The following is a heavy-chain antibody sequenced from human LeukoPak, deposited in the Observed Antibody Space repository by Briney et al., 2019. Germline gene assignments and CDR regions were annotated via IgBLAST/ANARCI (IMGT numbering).Heavy chain of an antibody. J-gene: IGHJ6*02. V-gene: IGHV3-74*01. CDR3: ARGYNYGMDV. D-gene: IGHD2-2*02. CDR2: IHPDGSDT. Sequence: GGSLRLSCAVSGFAFSTYWMHWVRQAPGKGRVWVSLIHPDGSDTNYAASVKGRFTISRDNAKNTLYLQMDSLRADDTAVYYCARGYNYGMDVWCQGTTVTVSS. CDR1: GFAFSTYW.